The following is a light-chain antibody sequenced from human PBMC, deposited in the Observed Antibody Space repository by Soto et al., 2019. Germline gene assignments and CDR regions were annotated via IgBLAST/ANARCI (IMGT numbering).Light chain of an antibody. J-gene: IGKJ1*01. CDR1: QSVSSSY. Sequence: EIVLTQSPGTLSLSPGERATLSCRASQSVSSSYLAWYQQKPGQAPRLLIYGASSRATGVPDRFSGSGSGTDFTLTISSLEPEDFAMYYCQQYYNSRTFGQGTKVDNK. CDR3: QQYYNSRT. CDR2: GAS. V-gene: IGKV3-20*01.